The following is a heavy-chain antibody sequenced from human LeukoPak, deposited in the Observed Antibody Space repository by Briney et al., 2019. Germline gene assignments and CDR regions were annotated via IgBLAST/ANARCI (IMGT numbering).Heavy chain of an antibody. V-gene: IGHV3-23*01. J-gene: IGHJ4*02. CDR2: ISGSGGST. CDR3: ARAGMAYDYVWGSYRSHFDY. Sequence: GGSLRLSCAASGFPFSNYAMNWVRQAPGKGLEWVSVISGSGGSTYYTDSVKGRFTISRDNSKNTLYLQMNSLRAEDTAVYYCARAGMAYDYVWGSYRSHFDYWGQGTRVTVSS. D-gene: IGHD3-16*02. CDR1: GFPFSNYA.